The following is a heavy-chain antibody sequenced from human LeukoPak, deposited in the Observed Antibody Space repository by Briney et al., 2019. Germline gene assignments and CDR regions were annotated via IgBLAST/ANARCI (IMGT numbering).Heavy chain of an antibody. CDR1: TFSFSSYA. CDR3: AKGGPITTAGNWYFDL. V-gene: IGHV3-23*01. Sequence: GGSLRLSCAASTFSFSSYAMSWVRQAPGKGLEWVSAIGGNGGSTYYAESVKGRFTISGDNSKKTLYLQMNNMRAEDTAVYYCAKGGPITTAGNWYFDLWGRGSLVTVSS. CDR2: IGGNGGST. D-gene: IGHD1-1*01. J-gene: IGHJ2*01.